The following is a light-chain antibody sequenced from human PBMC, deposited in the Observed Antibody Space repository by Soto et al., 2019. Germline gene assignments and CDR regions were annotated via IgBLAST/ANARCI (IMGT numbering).Light chain of an antibody. CDR3: QQSYSTAITIT. CDR2: GAS. CDR1: QDIRKD. J-gene: IGKJ5*01. V-gene: IGKV1-39*01. Sequence: IQMTQSPSSLSASVGDRVTITCRASQDIRKDLAWYQQKPGKAPQILIYGASTLQTGVASRFSGSGSGTDFTLTISSLQPEDFATYYCQQSYSTAITITFGQGTRLEIK.